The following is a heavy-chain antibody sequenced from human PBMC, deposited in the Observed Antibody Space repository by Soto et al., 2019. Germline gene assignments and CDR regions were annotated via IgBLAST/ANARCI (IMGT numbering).Heavy chain of an antibody. CDR3: ARTRWGYCSGGSCSEGPYYFDY. CDR1: GFSLSTSGMR. CDR2: IDWDDDK. V-gene: IGHV2-70*04. J-gene: IGHJ4*02. Sequence: ESGPTLVNPTQTLTLTCTFSGFSLSTSGMRVSWIRQPPGKALEWLARIDWDDDKFYSTSLKTRLTISTDTSKNQVVLTMTNMDPVDTATYYCARTRWGYCSGGSCSEGPYYFDYWGQGTLVTVSS. D-gene: IGHD2-15*01.